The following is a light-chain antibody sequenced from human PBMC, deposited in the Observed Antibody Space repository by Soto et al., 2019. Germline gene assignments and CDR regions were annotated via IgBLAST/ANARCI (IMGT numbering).Light chain of an antibody. CDR1: QTITSN. Sequence: EVVMTQSPATLSVSPGNTVTLSCRANQTITSNLAWYQQKPGQAPRLLVYGASTRATGIPVRFSGSGSGTEFTLTISSLQSEDFAVYYCQHYNNWIPSFGGGTKVDIK. CDR2: GAS. V-gene: IGKV3-15*01. CDR3: QHYNNWIPS. J-gene: IGKJ4*01.